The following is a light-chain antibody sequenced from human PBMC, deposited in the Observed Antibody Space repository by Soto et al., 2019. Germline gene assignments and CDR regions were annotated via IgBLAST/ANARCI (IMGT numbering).Light chain of an antibody. CDR3: QQYAYSPRT. V-gene: IGKV3-20*01. J-gene: IGKJ2*01. CDR2: GAS. CDR1: QSVSSNY. Sequence: EIVLTQSPGTLSLSPGERATLSCRASQSVSSNYLAWYQQKPGQAPRLLIYGASNRATGIPDRFSGSGSGTDFTLTISRLEPEDFAVYYCQQYAYSPRTFGRGPKVDIK.